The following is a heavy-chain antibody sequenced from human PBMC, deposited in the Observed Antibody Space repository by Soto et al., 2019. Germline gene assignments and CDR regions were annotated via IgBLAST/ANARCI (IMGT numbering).Heavy chain of an antibody. CDR2: ISYDGSNK. V-gene: IGHV3-30-3*01. Sequence: WGSLRLSCAASGFTFSSYAMHWVRQAPGKGLEWVAVISYDGSNKYYADSVKGRFTISRDNSKNTLYLQMNSLRAEDTAVYYCAREHDSSTYYYYYGMDVWGQGTTVTVSS. J-gene: IGHJ6*02. D-gene: IGHD3-22*01. CDR1: GFTFSSYA. CDR3: AREHDSSTYYYYYGMDV.